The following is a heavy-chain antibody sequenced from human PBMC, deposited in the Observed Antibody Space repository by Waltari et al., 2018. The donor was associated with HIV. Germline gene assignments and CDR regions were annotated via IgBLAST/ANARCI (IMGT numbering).Heavy chain of an antibody. CDR1: GFTFGDYA. CDR2: ITSKAYGGTT. CDR3: TREHSTGWS. Sequence: EVQLVESGGGLVQPGRSLRLSCTASGFTFGDYAVSWVRQAPGKGLEWLSFITSKAYGGTTEYAASVRGRFTISRDDSKSIAYLQMNSLKIEDTAVYYCTREHSTGWSWGQGTLVTVSS. D-gene: IGHD6-19*01. V-gene: IGHV3-49*04. J-gene: IGHJ5*02.